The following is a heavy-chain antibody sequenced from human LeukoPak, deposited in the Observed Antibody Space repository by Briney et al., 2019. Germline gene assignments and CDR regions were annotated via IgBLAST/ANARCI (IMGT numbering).Heavy chain of an antibody. Sequence: PSETLSLTCAVYGGSLSGYYWSWIRQPPGKGLEWIGEINHSGSTNYNPSLKSRVTISVDTSKNQFSLKLSSVTAADTAVYYCARRRDGYNYGYWGQGTLVTVSS. V-gene: IGHV4-34*01. CDR1: GGSLSGYY. J-gene: IGHJ4*02. CDR3: ARRRDGYNYGY. CDR2: INHSGST. D-gene: IGHD5-24*01.